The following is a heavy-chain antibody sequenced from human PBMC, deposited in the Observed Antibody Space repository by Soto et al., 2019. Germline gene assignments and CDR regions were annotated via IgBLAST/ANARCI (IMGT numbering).Heavy chain of an antibody. J-gene: IGHJ6*03. Sequence: QMQLVQSGPEVKEPGTSVKVSCKASGLTFSISAVRWVRQARGERLEWIGCIVVGCGNTNYAQKLQERVTIIRDMSTSRAYMELSSLRYEDPAVYYCAARSGGTRGYYYMDVWGAGTTVTVSS. CDR1: GLTFSISA. CDR3: AARSGGTRGYYYMDV. V-gene: IGHV1-58*01. CDR2: IVVGCGNT. D-gene: IGHD1-1*01.